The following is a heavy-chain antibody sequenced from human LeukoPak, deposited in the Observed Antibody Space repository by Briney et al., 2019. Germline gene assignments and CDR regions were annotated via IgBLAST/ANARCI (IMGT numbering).Heavy chain of an antibody. J-gene: IGHJ4*02. D-gene: IGHD6-19*01. V-gene: IGHV4-59*01. CDR1: GGSISGYY. Sequence: PSETLSLTCTVSGGSISGYYWSWIRQPPGKGLEWIGYIYYTGSTNYKSSLKSRVTISVDMSKNQFSLKLSSVTGADTAVYYCARVLGSNGCSDYWGQGALVTVSS. CDR3: ARVLGSNGCSDY. CDR2: IYYTGST.